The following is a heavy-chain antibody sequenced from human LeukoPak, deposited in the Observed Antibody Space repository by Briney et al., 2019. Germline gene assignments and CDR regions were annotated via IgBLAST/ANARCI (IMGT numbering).Heavy chain of an antibody. Sequence: NTSETLSLTCTVSGGSISSYYWSWIRQPPGKGLEWIGYIYYSGSTNYNPSLKSRVTISVDTSKNQFSLKLSSVTAADTAVYYCARGGALRFLHYYYGMDVWGQGTTVTVSS. D-gene: IGHD3-3*01. J-gene: IGHJ6*02. CDR3: ARGGALRFLHYYYGMDV. CDR2: IYYSGST. CDR1: GGSISSYY. V-gene: IGHV4-59*01.